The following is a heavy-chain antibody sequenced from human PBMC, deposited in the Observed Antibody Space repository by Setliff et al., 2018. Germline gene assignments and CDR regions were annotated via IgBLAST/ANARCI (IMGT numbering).Heavy chain of an antibody. CDR1: GGPTIGYY. CDR3: ARGLHSGTYWGTRPLGLDY. V-gene: IGHV4-59*08. Sequence: SETLSLTCAVSGGPTIGYYWTWTRQAPGKGLEWIGYIHPWGGSSESTNYSPSLKSRITISLDKSKSQFSLKLTSVTVADTAVYYCARGLHSGTYWGTRPLGLDYRGQGSLVTVS. CDR2: IHPWGGSSEST. D-gene: IGHD1-26*01. J-gene: IGHJ4*02.